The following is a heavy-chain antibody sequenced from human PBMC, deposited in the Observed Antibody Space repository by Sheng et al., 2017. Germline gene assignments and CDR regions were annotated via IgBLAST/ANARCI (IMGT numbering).Heavy chain of an antibody. CDR1: GFTFSSYE. Sequence: EVQLVESGGGLAQPGGSLRLSCAASGFTFSSYEMNWVCQAPGKGLEWVSYISSSGSTIYYADSVKGRFTISRDNAKNLLYLEMNNLRAEDTAVYYCAREASGGGDAFDIWGQGTMVTVSS. J-gene: IGHJ3*02. CDR2: ISSSGSTI. D-gene: IGHD2-15*01. V-gene: IGHV3-48*03. CDR3: AREASGGGDAFDI.